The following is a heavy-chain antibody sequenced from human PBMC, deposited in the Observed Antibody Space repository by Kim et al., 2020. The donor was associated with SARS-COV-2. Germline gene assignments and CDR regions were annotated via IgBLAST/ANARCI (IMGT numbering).Heavy chain of an antibody. Sequence: GGSLRLSCAASGFTFDDYAMHWVRQAPGKGLEWVSGISWNSGSIGYADSVKGRFTISRDNAKNSLYLQMNSLRAEDTALYYCRAYHPGIAAAGRPDVYSDYWGQGPRVTVPS. D-gene: IGHD6-13*01. CDR2: ISWNSGSI. J-gene: IGHJ4*02. CDR1: GFTFDDYA. CDR3: RAYHPGIAAAGRPDVYSDY. V-gene: IGHV3-9*01.